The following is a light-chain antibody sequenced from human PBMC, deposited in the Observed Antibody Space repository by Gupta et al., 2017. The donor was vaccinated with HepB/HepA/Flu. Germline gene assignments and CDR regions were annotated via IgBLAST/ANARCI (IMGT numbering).Light chain of an antibody. CDR1: QSIGDN. CDR2: AAS. J-gene: IGKJ3*01. CDR3: QQSYSNPVT. Sequence: DIQLTQPPPSLSASVGDRVTITCRASQSIGDNLNWYQQKPGKAPNLLIYAASSLQSGVPSRFSGSGSGTDFTLTISSLQPEDFVTYFCQQSYSNPVTFGHGTKVDIK. V-gene: IGKV1-39*01.